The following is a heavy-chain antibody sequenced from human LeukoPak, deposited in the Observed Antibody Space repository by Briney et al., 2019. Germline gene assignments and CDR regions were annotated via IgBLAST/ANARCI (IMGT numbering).Heavy chain of an antibody. CDR3: ARRFGELEPAFDT. CDR2: INWNGGRI. V-gene: IGHV3-20*04. D-gene: IGHD3-10*01. Sequence: PGGSLRLSCAASGFTFDDYGMTWVRQAPGKGLEWVSGINWNGGRIDYAESVKVRFTISRDNAKNSLYLQMNSLRAEDTALYYCARRFGELEPAFDTWGQGTMVTVSS. CDR1: GFTFDDYG. J-gene: IGHJ3*02.